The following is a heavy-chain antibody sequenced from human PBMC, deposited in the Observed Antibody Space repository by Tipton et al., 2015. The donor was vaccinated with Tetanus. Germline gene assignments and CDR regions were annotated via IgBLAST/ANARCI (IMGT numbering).Heavy chain of an antibody. CDR3: ARHAGAGATIWGTDY. CDR1: GGSISSYY. V-gene: IGHV4-59*08. J-gene: IGHJ4*02. D-gene: IGHD3-9*01. CDR2: ISYSGST. Sequence: TLSLTCTVSGGSISSYYWSWIRQPPGKGLEWIGYISYSGSTNSNPSLKSRVTISVDASKNQFPLELTSVTAADTAVYYCARHAGAGATIWGTDYWGQGTLVTVSS.